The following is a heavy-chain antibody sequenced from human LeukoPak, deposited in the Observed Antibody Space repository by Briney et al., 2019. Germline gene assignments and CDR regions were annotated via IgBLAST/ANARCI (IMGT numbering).Heavy chain of an antibody. Sequence: GALVKVSCKVSGYTLTELSMHWVRQAPGKGLEWMGGFDPEDGETIYAQKFQGRVTMTEDTSTDTAYMELSSLRSEDTAVYYCATMSGSYLGDAFDIWGQGTMVTVSS. CDR3: ATMSGSYLGDAFDI. CDR2: FDPEDGET. V-gene: IGHV1-24*01. D-gene: IGHD1-26*01. J-gene: IGHJ3*02. CDR1: GYTLTELS.